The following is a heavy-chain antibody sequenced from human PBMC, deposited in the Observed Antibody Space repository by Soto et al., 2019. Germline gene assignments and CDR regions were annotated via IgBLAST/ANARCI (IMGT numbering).Heavy chain of an antibody. J-gene: IGHJ6*02. CDR3: ARKASVATRLAYYYYGMDV. CDR2: IYYSGST. D-gene: IGHD5-12*01. CDR1: GGSISSSSYY. Sequence: SETLSLTCTVSGGSISSSSYYWGWIRQPPGKGLEWIGSIYYSGSTYYNPSLKSRVTISVDTSKNQFSLKLSSVTAADTAVYYCARKASVATRLAYYYYGMDVWGQGTTVTVSS. V-gene: IGHV4-39*01.